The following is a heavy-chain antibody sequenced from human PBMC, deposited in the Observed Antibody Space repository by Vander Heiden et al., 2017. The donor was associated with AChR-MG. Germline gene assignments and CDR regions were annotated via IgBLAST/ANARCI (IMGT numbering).Heavy chain of an antibody. CDR1: GFTFRGYA. CDR3: AKVGVTLISGAFDY. V-gene: IGHV3-23*01. J-gene: IGHJ4*02. D-gene: IGHD3-22*01. CDR2: VSGSGGST. Sequence: EVQLLESGGGLVQPGGSLRLSCAASGFTFRGYALGWVRQAPGKGLEWVSVVSGSGGSTYYADSVKGRFTVSRDNSKDTLYVQMSSLRVEDTAVYYCAKVGVTLISGAFDYWGQGALVTVSS.